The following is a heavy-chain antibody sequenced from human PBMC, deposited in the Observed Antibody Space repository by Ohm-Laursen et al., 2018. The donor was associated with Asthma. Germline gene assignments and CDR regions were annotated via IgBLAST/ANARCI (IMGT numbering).Heavy chain of an antibody. Sequence: SLRLSCAASGFTFSSYGMHWVRQAPGKGLEWVAVIWYDGSNKYYADSVKGRFTISRDNSKNTLYLQMNSLRAEDTAVYYCGAVAGTGVDHYYYGMDVWGQGTTVTVSS. J-gene: IGHJ6*02. V-gene: IGHV3-33*01. CDR3: GAVAGTGVDHYYYGMDV. CDR1: GFTFSSYG. D-gene: IGHD6-19*01. CDR2: IWYDGSNK.